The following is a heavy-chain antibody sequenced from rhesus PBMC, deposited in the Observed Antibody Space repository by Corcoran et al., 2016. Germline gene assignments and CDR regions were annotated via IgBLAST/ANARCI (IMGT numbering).Heavy chain of an antibody. D-gene: IGHD3-16*01. V-gene: IGHV4S2*01. CDR2: IYGSGGST. J-gene: IGHJ4*01. CDR1: GASISSNY. CDR3: ARSTYYYSGSYYFDY. Sequence: QVQLQESGPGLVKPSETLPLTCAVSGASISSNYWSWIRQAPGKGLEWIGRIYGSGGSTDYNPSLKSRVTISIATSKNQFSLKLSSVTAADTAVYYCARSTYYYSGSYYFDYWGQGVLVTVSS.